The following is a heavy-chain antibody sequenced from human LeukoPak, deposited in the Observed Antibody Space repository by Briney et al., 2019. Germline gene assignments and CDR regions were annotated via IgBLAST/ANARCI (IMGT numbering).Heavy chain of an antibody. V-gene: IGHV3-7*01. J-gene: IGHJ1*01. CDR1: GFTFSSYW. CDR2: IKQDGSEK. CDR3: ARSGFTPTYYDTLTGHTSAEYFQH. Sequence: PRGSLRLSCAASGFTFSSYWMSWVRQAPGKGLEWVANIKQDGSEKYYVDSVKGRFTISRDNAKNSLYLQMNSLRAEDTAVYYCARSGFTPTYYDTLTGHTSAEYFQHWGQGTLVTVSS. D-gene: IGHD3-9*01.